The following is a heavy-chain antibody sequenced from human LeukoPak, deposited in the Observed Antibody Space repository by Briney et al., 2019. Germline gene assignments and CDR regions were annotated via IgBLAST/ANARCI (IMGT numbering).Heavy chain of an antibody. CDR2: MNPNSGNT. D-gene: IGHD3-22*01. CDR3: ARVAYDSSGYYYYCYYMDV. V-gene: IGHV1-8*01. Sequence: ASVKVSCKASGYTFTSYDINWVRQATGQGLEWMGWMNPNSGNTGYAQKFQGRVTMTRNTSISTAYMELSSLRSEDTAVYYCARVAYDSSGYYYYCYYMDVWGKGTTVTVSS. J-gene: IGHJ6*03. CDR1: GYTFTSYD.